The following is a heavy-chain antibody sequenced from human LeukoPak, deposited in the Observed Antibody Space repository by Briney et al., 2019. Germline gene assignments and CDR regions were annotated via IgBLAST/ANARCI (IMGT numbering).Heavy chain of an antibody. CDR3: ARTRSGYDFWSGYPPFDP. D-gene: IGHD3-3*01. J-gene: IGHJ5*02. V-gene: IGHV3-30*04. Sequence: GRSLRLSCAASGFTFSSYAMHWVRQAPGKGLEWVAVISYDGSNKYYADSVKGRFTISRDSSKNTLYLQMNSLRAEDTAVYYCARTRSGYDFWSGYPPFDPWGQGTLVTVSS. CDR2: ISYDGSNK. CDR1: GFTFSSYA.